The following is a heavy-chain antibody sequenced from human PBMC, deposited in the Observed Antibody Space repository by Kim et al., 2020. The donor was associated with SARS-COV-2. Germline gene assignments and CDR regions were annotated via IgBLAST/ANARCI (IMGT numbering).Heavy chain of an antibody. CDR1: GYTFTNYY. Sequence: ASVKVSCKASGYTFTNYYMHWVRRAPGQGLEWMGIINPNDGKTNYAQKLQGRVSMTRDTSTGTLYVELSSLRSEDTAVYYCARDRTTVRGSIDHLFDYWGQGTLVTVSS. V-gene: IGHV1-46*01. CDR2: INPNDGKT. J-gene: IGHJ4*02. CDR3: ARDRTTVRGSIDHLFDY. D-gene: IGHD3-10*01.